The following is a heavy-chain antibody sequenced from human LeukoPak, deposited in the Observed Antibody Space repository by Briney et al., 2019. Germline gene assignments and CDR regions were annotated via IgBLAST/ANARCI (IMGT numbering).Heavy chain of an antibody. CDR2: ISPNGVIT. CDR1: GFTFSSHG. D-gene: IGHD5-18*01. V-gene: IGHV3-23*01. Sequence: GGSLILSCSASGFTFSSHGMNWVRQAPGKGLEWVSGISPNGVITYYADSVKGRFTISRDNSKNTLYLQMNSPRAEDTAVYYCANPGGPGYSYSYYYYMDVWGKGTTVTVSS. CDR3: ANPGGPGYSYSYYYYMDV. J-gene: IGHJ6*03.